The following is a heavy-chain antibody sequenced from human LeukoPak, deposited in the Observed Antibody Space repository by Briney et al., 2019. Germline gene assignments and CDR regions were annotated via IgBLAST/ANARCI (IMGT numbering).Heavy chain of an antibody. V-gene: IGHV4-59*01. CDR3: ARSSQQNMDV. J-gene: IGHJ6*03. CDR1: GGSLSRYY. Sequence: SETLSLTCTLSGGSLSRYYWSWIRQPPGKGLEWIGYIYYSGSTNYNPSLKSRVTISVDTSKNQFSLKLSSVTAADTAVYYCARSSQQNMDVWGKGTTVTVSS. CDR2: IYYSGST. D-gene: IGHD1/OR15-1a*01.